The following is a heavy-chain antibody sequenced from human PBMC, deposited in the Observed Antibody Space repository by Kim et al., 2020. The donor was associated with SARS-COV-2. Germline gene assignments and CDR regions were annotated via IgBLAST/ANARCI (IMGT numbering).Heavy chain of an antibody. CDR1: GFTFSSYA. CDR2: IYSGGSST. Sequence: GGSLRLSCAASGFTFSSYAMSWVRQAPGKGLEWVSVIYSGGSSTNYADSVKGRFTISRDNSKNTLYLQMNSLRAEDTAVYYCAKLYSGSIGHFDYWGQGTLVTVSS. CDR3: AKLYSGSIGHFDY. D-gene: IGHD1-26*01. J-gene: IGHJ4*02. V-gene: IGHV3-23*03.